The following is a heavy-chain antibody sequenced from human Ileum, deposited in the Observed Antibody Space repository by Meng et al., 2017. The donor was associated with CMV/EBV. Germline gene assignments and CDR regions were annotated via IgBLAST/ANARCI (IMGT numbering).Heavy chain of an antibody. CDR1: DGSIRSYY. CDR2: IHTSGTT. D-gene: IGHD1-26*01. V-gene: IGHV4-4*07. CDR3: ARDLTNKWFYY. J-gene: IGHJ4*02. Sequence: QVSQPAPGPGLVNPSETLSLPCPAPDGSIRSYYWSWIRQSAGKGLEWIVRIHTSGTTNYNPSLKSRVTLSLDTSKDQFSLKLTSVTAADSAVYFCARDLTNKWFYYWGQGTLVTVSS.